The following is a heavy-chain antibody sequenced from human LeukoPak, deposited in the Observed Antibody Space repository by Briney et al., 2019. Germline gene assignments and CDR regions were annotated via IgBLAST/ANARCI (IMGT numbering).Heavy chain of an antibody. CDR1: GYTFTSYG. V-gene: IGHV1-69*06. CDR3: VRVRRRMTTVTTLWDYYYYMDV. D-gene: IGHD4-17*01. Sequence: ASVKVSCKATGYTFTSYGISWVRQAPGQGLEWMGGIIPIFGTANYAQKFQGRVTITADKSTSTAYMELSSLRSEDTAVCYCVRVRRRMTTVTTLWDYYYYMDVWGKGTTVTVSS. J-gene: IGHJ6*03. CDR2: IIPIFGTA.